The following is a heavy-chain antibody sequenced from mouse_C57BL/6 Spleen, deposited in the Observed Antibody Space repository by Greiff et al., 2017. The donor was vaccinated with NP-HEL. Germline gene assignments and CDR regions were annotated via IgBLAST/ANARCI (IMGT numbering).Heavy chain of an antibody. CDR1: GFSLTSYG. D-gene: IGHD2-5*01. J-gene: IGHJ1*03. CDR2: IWSDGST. CDR3: ARHEDSKGYFDV. V-gene: IGHV2-6*02. Sequence: VKLMESGPGLVAPSQSLSITCTVSGFSLTSYGVHWVRQPPGKGLEWLVVIWSDGSTTYNSALKSSMSISKDNSTSQVILKMNSLQTDDTAMYYCARHEDSKGYFDVWGTGTTVTVSS.